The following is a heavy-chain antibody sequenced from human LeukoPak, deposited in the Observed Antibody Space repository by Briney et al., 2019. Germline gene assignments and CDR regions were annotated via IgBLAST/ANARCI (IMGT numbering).Heavy chain of an antibody. CDR3: ARDSEWELEGYFDY. D-gene: IGHD1-26*01. CDR1: GYTFTNYG. Sequence: ASVKVSCKASGYTFTNYGISWVRQAPGQGLEWMGWISAYNGNTNFAQKFQGRVTMTTDTSSSTANMELRSLRSDDTAVYCCARDSEWELEGYFDYWGQGTLVTVSS. V-gene: IGHV1-18*01. CDR2: ISAYNGNT. J-gene: IGHJ4*02.